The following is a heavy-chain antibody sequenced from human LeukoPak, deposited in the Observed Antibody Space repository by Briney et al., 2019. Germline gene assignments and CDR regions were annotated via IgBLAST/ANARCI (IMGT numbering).Heavy chain of an antibody. V-gene: IGHV3-33*01. CDR1: GFTFSSYG. D-gene: IGHD2-21*01. J-gene: IGHJ6*01. CDR2: TWYDGRNN. Sequence: GGSLRLSCAASGFTFSSYGMHWVRQAPGKGLEWVAVTWYDGRNNYYAASVKGRFTISRDDSKTTVYPLMNSLRAEDTAVYYCAGEVAPLYFHYGMDVWGEGTTVTVSS. CDR3: AGEVAPLYFHYGMDV.